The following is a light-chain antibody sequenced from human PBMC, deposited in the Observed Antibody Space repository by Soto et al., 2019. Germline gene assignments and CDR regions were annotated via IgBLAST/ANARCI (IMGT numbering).Light chain of an antibody. J-gene: IGKJ5*01. V-gene: IGKV3-15*01. CDR3: QQYQNWPLIT. CDR1: QSVATN. CDR2: GAS. Sequence: ENVLTQSPGTLSLSPGESAILSFRASQSVATNLAWYQQKPGQPPRLLIYGASTRATGIPARFSGSGSGTEFTLTISSLQSEDFADYYCQQYQNWPLITFGQGTRLEIK.